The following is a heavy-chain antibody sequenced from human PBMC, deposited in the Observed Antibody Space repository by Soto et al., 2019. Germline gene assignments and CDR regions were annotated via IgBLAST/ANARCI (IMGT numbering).Heavy chain of an antibody. CDR1: TFTFSDYA. Sequence: ESGGGVVQPGRSLRLSCAASTFTFSDYAMHWVRQAPGKGLEWVAVISYDGSRKHYADSVKGRFTISRDNSESTLYLQMSSLRGDDTAVYYCARGGRFAVAAPFDFWGQGILVTVSS. D-gene: IGHD6-19*01. CDR2: ISYDGSRK. V-gene: IGHV3-30-3*01. J-gene: IGHJ4*02. CDR3: ARGGRFAVAAPFDF.